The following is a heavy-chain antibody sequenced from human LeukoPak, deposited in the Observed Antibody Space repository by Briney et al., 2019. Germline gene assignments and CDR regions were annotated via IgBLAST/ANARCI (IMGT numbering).Heavy chain of an antibody. Sequence: KPSETLSLTCTVSGGSISSSSYYWGWIRQPPGKGLEWIGSIYYSGSTYYNPSLKSRVTISVDTSKNQFSLKLSSVTAADTAVYYCARGLFRELWFRESHTPRFDYWGQGTLVTVSS. CDR1: GGSISSSSYY. CDR3: ARGLFRELWFRESHTPRFDY. D-gene: IGHD3-10*01. CDR2: IYYSGST. J-gene: IGHJ4*02. V-gene: IGHV4-39*01.